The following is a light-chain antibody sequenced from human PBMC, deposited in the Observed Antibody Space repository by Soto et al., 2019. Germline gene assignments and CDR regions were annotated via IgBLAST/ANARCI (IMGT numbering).Light chain of an antibody. CDR1: SSDVGGYNY. V-gene: IGLV2-8*01. CDR2: EVS. J-gene: IGLJ2*01. CDR3: SSYAGSNNFVV. Sequence: QSALTQPHSASGSPGQSVTISCTGTSSDVGGYNYVSWYQQHPGKAPKLMIYEVSKRPSGVPDRFSGSKSGNTASLTVSGLQAEDEAAYHCSSYAGSNNFVVFGGGTKLTVL.